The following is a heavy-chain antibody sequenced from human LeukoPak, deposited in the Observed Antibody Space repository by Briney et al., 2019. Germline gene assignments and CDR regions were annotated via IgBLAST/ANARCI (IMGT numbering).Heavy chain of an antibody. J-gene: IGHJ4*02. Sequence: AGGSLRLSCAASGFIFGDYNMNRVRQAPGKGLEWVSYISSGGSTIYYADTVKGRFTISRDNARNSLYLQMNGLTDEDTAVYYCAREPPGDYDDSGHYYAYFDCWGQGALVTVSS. CDR2: ISSGGSTI. CDR3: AREPPGDYDDSGHYYAYFDC. CDR1: GFIFGDYN. D-gene: IGHD3-22*01. V-gene: IGHV3-48*02.